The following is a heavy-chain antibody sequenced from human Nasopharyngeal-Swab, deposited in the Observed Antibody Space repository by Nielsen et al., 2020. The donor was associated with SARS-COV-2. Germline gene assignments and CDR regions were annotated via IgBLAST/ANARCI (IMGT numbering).Heavy chain of an antibody. D-gene: IGHD3-22*01. CDR2: ISGSGGST. CDR3: ARSYDSSGYYWVYFDY. Sequence: GRQAPGKGLEWVSAISGSGGSTYYADSVKGRFTISRDNAKNSLYLQMNSLRAEDTAVYYCARSYDSSGYYWVYFDYWGQGTLVTVSS. V-gene: IGHV3-23*01. J-gene: IGHJ4*02.